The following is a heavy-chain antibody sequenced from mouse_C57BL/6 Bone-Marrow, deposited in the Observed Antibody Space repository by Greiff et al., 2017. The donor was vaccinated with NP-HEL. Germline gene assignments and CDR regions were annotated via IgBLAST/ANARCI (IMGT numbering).Heavy chain of an antibody. J-gene: IGHJ2*01. CDR2: ISRGGSYT. Sequence: EVKLMESGGDLVKPGGSLKLSCAASGFTFSSYGMTWVRQTPDKSLEWVAIISRGGSYTYYPDSVKGRSTMSRDKSKNTLYLQMSSLKSEDTAMYYCARHYYSNNFDYWGQGTTLTVTS. V-gene: IGHV5-6*01. CDR1: GFTFSSYG. D-gene: IGHD2-5*01. CDR3: ARHYYSNNFDY.